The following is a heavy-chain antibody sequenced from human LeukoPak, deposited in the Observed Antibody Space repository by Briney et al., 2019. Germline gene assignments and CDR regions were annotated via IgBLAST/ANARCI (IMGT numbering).Heavy chain of an antibody. D-gene: IGHD3-22*01. Sequence: PSETLSLTCTLSGGTVTSSTYFWGWIRQPPGKGLEWIGSISYSGATYYNPSLKSRVSMSVHTSKNQFSLKLSSVTAADTAVYYCARHVYSADSSGYPGGVHYWGQGTLVTVSS. CDR2: ISYSGAT. V-gene: IGHV4-39*01. CDR3: ARHVYSADSSGYPGGVHY. J-gene: IGHJ4*02. CDR1: GGTVTSSTYF.